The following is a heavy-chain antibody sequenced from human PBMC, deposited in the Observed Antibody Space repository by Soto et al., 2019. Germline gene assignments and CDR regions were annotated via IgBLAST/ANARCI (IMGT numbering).Heavy chain of an antibody. V-gene: IGHV3-30-3*01. Sequence: PGGSLRLSCAASGFTSSSYAMHWVRQAPGKGLEWVAVISYDGSNKYYADSVKGRFTISRDNSKNTLYLQMNSLRAEDTAVFYCARAVVADYGYFDYWGQGTLVTVSS. CDR1: GFTSSSYA. D-gene: IGHD2-15*01. CDR2: ISYDGSNK. CDR3: ARAVVADYGYFDY. J-gene: IGHJ4*02.